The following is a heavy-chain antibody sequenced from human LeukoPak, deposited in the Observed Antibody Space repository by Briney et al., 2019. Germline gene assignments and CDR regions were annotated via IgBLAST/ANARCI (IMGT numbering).Heavy chain of an antibody. CDR1: GFTFSSYG. CDR2: ISSDTSYI. V-gene: IGHV3-21*01. D-gene: IGHD4-17*01. J-gene: IGHJ4*02. CDR3: ASAPTDYVETSWYYFDY. Sequence: GGSLRLSCAASGFTFSSYGMSWVRQAPGKGLEWVSSISSDTSYIYYADSLKGRITISRDNAKNSLYLQINSLRAEDTAVYYCASAPTDYVETSWYYFDYWGQGTLVTVSS.